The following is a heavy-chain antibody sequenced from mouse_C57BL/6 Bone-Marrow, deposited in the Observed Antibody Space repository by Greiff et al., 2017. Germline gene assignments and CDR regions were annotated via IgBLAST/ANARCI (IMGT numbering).Heavy chain of an antibody. V-gene: IGHV1-81*01. Sequence: VKLQESGAELARPGASVKLSCKASGYTFTSYGISWVKQRTGQGLEWIGEIYPRSGNTYYNEKFKGKATLTADKSSSTAYMELRSLTSEDSAVYFCARGPNRYFDVWGTGTTVTVSS. D-gene: IGHD6-1*01. CDR1: GYTFTSYG. CDR2: IYPRSGNT. CDR3: ARGPNRYFDV. J-gene: IGHJ1*03.